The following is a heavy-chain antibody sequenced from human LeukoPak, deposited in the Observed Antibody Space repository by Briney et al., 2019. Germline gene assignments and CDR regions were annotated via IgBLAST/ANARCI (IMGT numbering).Heavy chain of an antibody. CDR3: ARQGWYYYDSSGYYPYYFDY. CDR2: IYPGDSDT. D-gene: IGHD3-22*01. CDR1: GYSFTSYW. V-gene: IGHV5-51*01. Sequence: GESLKISCKGSGYSFTSYWIGWVRQMPGKGLEWMGIIYPGDSDTRYSPSFQGQVTISADKSISTAYLQWSSLKASDTAMYYCARQGWYYYDSSGYYPYYFDYWGQGTLVTVSS. J-gene: IGHJ4*02.